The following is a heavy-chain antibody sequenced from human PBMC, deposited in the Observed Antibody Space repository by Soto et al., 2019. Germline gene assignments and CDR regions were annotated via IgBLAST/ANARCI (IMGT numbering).Heavy chain of an antibody. D-gene: IGHD3-10*01. J-gene: IGHJ6*02. CDR3: ARSYYGSGPTRYYYYGMDV. Sequence: GASVKVSCKASNYNFSRYAISWVRQAPGQGLEWMGGIIPIFGTANYAQEFQGRVTITADESTSTAYMELSSLRSEDTAVYYCARSYYGSGPTRYYYYGMDVWGQGTTVTVSS. CDR1: NYNFSRYA. V-gene: IGHV1-69*13. CDR2: IIPIFGTA.